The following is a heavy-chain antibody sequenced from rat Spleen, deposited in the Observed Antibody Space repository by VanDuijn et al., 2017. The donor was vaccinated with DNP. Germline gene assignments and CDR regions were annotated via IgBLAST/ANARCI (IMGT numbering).Heavy chain of an antibody. J-gene: IGHJ2*01. V-gene: IGHV5-7*01. CDR3: ARPDY. Sequence: EGRLVESGGGLVQPGRSLNVSCEASGFTFTDYNMAWVRQAPKKGLEWVATISFDGSSTSYRDSVKGRFTVSRDNANNTLYLQMDSLRSEDTATYYGARPDYWGQGVMVTVSS. CDR2: ISFDGSST. CDR1: GFTFTDYN.